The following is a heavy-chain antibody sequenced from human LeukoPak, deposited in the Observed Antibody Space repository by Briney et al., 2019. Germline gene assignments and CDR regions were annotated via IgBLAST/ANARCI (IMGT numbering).Heavy chain of an antibody. Sequence: PGGSLRLSCAASGFTFSSYAMSWVRQAPGEGLEWVSAISGSGGSTYYADSVKGRFTISRDNSKNTLYLQMNSLRAEDTAVYYCAKDLSVVVPAACDYWGQGTLVTVSS. D-gene: IGHD2-2*01. J-gene: IGHJ4*02. CDR1: GFTFSSYA. CDR3: AKDLSVVVPAACDY. CDR2: ISGSGGST. V-gene: IGHV3-23*01.